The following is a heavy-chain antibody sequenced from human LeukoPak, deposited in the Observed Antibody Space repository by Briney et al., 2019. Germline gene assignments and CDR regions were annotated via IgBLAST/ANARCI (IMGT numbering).Heavy chain of an antibody. V-gene: IGHV3-53*01. Sequence: PGGSLRLSCAASGFTVSSNYMSWVRQAPGKGLEWVSVIYSGGSTYYADSVKGRFTISRDNSKNTLYLQMNSLRAEDTAVHYCARVETDAFDIWGQGTMVTVSS. CDR2: IYSGGST. CDR1: GFTVSSNY. CDR3: ARVETDAFDI. J-gene: IGHJ3*02.